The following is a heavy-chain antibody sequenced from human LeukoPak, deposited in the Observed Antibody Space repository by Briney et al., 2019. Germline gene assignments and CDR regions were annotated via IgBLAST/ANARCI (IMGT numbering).Heavy chain of an antibody. V-gene: IGHV1-18*01. CDR2: MSAYNGNT. Sequence: ASVTVSFKASVYTFTSYGISWVRQAPGQGLEWMVWMSAYNGNTNYAQKLQGTVTMTTDTSTSTAYMELWSLRSDDTAVYYCARELPRYFYDSSGLGYYFDYWGQGTLVTVSS. J-gene: IGHJ4*02. CDR1: VYTFTSYG. CDR3: ARELPRYFYDSSGLGYYFDY. D-gene: IGHD3-22*01.